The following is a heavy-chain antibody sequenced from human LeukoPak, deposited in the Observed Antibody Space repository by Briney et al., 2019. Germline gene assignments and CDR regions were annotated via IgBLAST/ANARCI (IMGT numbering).Heavy chain of an antibody. J-gene: IGHJ4*02. D-gene: IGHD3-3*01. CDR2: IYYSGST. CDR3: ARGATDFYDFWSN. Sequence: SQTLSLTCTVSGGSVSSGDYYWSWIRQPPGRGLEWIGYIYYSGSTYQNPSLKSRVTISVDTSKNQFSLKLSSVTAADTAVYYCARGATDFYDFWSNWGQGTLVTVSS. CDR1: GGSVSSGDYY. V-gene: IGHV4-30-4*08.